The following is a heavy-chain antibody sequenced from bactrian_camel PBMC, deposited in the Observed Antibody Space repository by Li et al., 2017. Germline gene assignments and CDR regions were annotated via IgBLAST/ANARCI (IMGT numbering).Heavy chain of an antibody. Sequence: VESGGGLVQPGGSLRLSCVASGFIFDDYAMGWIRQASGKGLEWVSSINWSGDNAPSTRYADSVKGQFTISRDNTKNTVYLQMNSMKPEDTAVYFCATEAKNSPYEYVFWGQGTQVTVS. D-gene: IGHD3*01. CDR3: ATEAKNSPYEYVF. V-gene: IGHV3-1*01. J-gene: IGHJ4*01. CDR2: INWSGDNAPST. CDR1: GFIFDDYA.